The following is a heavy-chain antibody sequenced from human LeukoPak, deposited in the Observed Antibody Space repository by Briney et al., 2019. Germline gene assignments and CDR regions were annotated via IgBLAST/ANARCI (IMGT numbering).Heavy chain of an antibody. J-gene: IGHJ6*02. CDR2: INAGNGNT. CDR1: GYTFTSYA. CDR3: ARVGYGSGRGLYYYYGMDV. D-gene: IGHD6-19*01. V-gene: IGHV1-3*01. Sequence: GASVKVSCKASGYTFTSYAMHWVRQAPGQRLEWMGWINAGNGNTKYSQKFQGRVTITRDTSASTAYMELSSLRSEDTAVYYCARVGYGSGRGLYYYYGMDVWGQGTTVTVSS.